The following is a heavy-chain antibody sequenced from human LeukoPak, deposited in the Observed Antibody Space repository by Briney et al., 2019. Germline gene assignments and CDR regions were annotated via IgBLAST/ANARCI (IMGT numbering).Heavy chain of an antibody. D-gene: IGHD1-26*01. CDR3: ARGPSYQGGFDY. J-gene: IGHJ4*02. CDR1: GFTFSSFE. V-gene: IGHV3-48*03. Sequence: PGGSLRLSCVASGFTFSSFEMNWVRQAPGKGLEWVSYMSGSGSTIYHADSVKGRFTISRDNAKNSLYLQMNSLRAEDTAVYYCARGPSYQGGFDYWGQGTLVTVSS. CDR2: MSGSGSTI.